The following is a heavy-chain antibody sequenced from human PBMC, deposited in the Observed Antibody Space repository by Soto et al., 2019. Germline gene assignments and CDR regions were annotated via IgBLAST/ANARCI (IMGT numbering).Heavy chain of an antibody. CDR2: IYSGGST. CDR3: AKDSRGRMRSCYDY. D-gene: IGHD2-15*01. Sequence: GSLRLSCAASGFTVSSNYMSWVRQAPGKGLEWVSVIYSGGSTYYADSVKGRFTISRDNSKNTLYLQMNSLRAEDTAVYYCAKDSRGRMRSCYDYWGQGTLVTVSS. J-gene: IGHJ4*02. CDR1: GFTVSSNY. V-gene: IGHV3-66*01.